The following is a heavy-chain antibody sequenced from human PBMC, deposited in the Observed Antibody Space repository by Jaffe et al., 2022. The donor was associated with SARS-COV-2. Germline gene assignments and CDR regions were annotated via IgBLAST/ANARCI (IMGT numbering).Heavy chain of an antibody. V-gene: IGHV4-61*02. CDR2: IYTSGST. Sequence: QVQLQESGPGLVKPSQTLSLTCTVSGGSISSGSYYWSWIRQPAGKGLEWIGRIYTSGSTNYNPSLKSRVTISVDTSKNQFSLKLSSVTAADTAVYYCARTGRDGYNLSSDWYFDLWGRGTLVTVSS. CDR1: GGSISSGSYY. CDR3: ARTGRDGYNLSSDWYFDL. J-gene: IGHJ2*01. D-gene: IGHD5-12*01.